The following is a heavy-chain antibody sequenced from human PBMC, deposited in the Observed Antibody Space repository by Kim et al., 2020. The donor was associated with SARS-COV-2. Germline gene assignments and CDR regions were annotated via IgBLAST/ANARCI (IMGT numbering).Heavy chain of an antibody. CDR2: ISSSSSTI. Sequence: GGSLRLSCAASGFTFSSYSMNWVRQAPGKGLEWVSYISSSSSTIYYADSVKGRFTISRDNAKNSLYLQMNSLRDEDTAVYYCARVVYYDILTGYRPLDAFDIWGQGTMVTVSS. CDR3: ARVVYYDILTGYRPLDAFDI. CDR1: GFTFSSYS. V-gene: IGHV3-48*02. D-gene: IGHD3-9*01. J-gene: IGHJ3*02.